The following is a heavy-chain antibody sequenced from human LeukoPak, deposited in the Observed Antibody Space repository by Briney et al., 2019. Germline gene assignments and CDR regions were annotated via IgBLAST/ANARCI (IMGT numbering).Heavy chain of an antibody. CDR1: GFTFSDYY. CDR2: ISSSDNTM. CDR3: ARGFYTYDQ. J-gene: IGHJ5*02. V-gene: IGHV3-11*04. Sequence: GGSLRLSCAASGFTFSDYYMSWIRQAPGKGLEWVSSISSSDNTMYYTDSVKGRFAISRDNAKNSLYLQMKSLRAEDTAVYYCARGFYTYDQWGQGTLVTVSS. D-gene: IGHD5-24*01.